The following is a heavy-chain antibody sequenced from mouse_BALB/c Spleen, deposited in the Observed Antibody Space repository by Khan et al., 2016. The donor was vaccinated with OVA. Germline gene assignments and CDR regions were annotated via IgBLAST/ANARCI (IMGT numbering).Heavy chain of an antibody. D-gene: IGHD1-1*01. CDR3: ARPEGHGGDAMDD. Sequence: VQLKESGAELVKPGASVKLSCTASGFNIKDTYMHWVKQRPEQGLEWIGRIDPANGNTKYDPKFQGKATITADTSSNTAYLQLSSLTSEDTAGYSFARPEGHGGDAMDDWWKGPSVAVSS. V-gene: IGHV14-3*02. CDR2: IDPANGNT. CDR1: GFNIKDTY. J-gene: IGHJ4*01.